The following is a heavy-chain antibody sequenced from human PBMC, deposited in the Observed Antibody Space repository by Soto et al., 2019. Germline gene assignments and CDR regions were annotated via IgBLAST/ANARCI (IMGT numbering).Heavy chain of an antibody. D-gene: IGHD2-15*01. CDR2: ICGSGGST. V-gene: IGHV3-23*01. Sequence: EVQLLESGGGLVQPGGSLRLSCAASGFTFSSYAMSWVRQAPGKGLEWVSAICGSGGSTYYADSVKGRFTISRDNSKNTLYLQMNSLRAEDTAVYYCAKDRARYCSGGSCRDAFDIWGQGTMVTVSS. J-gene: IGHJ3*02. CDR3: AKDRARYCSGGSCRDAFDI. CDR1: GFTFSSYA.